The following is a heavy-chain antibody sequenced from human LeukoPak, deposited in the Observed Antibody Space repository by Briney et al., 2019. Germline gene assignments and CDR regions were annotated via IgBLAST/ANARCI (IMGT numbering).Heavy chain of an antibody. CDR2: ISYDGSNK. V-gene: IGHV3-30*18. D-gene: IGHD3-10*01. J-gene: IGHJ4*02. CDR1: GFTFSSYG. CDR3: AKMGLYYGSGSYYNKGSFDY. Sequence: GRSLRLSCAASGFTFSSYGMHWVRQAPGKGLEWVAVISYDGSNKYYADSVKGRFTISRGNSKNTLYLQMNSLRAEDTAVYYCAKMGLYYGSGSYYNKGSFDYWGQGTLVTVSS.